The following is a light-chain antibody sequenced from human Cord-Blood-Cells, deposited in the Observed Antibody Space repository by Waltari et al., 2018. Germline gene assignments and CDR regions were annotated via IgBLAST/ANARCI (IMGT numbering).Light chain of an antibody. J-gene: IGKJ1*01. V-gene: IGKV3-20*01. CDR1: QSVSSSY. CDR2: GAS. Sequence: EIVLTQSPGTLSLSPGDRATLSCRASQSVSSSYLAWYQQNTGQAPRLLIYGASSRGTGIPDRFSGSGSGTDFNLNISRLETDDFAVYYCQQYGSSPPWTFGQGTKVEIK. CDR3: QQYGSSPPWT.